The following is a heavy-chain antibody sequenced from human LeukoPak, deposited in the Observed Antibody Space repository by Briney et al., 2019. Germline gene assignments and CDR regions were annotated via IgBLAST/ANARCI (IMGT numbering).Heavy chain of an antibody. CDR2: IYTSGST. V-gene: IGHV4-4*07. J-gene: IGHJ4*02. D-gene: IGHD2-21*01. CDR1: GGSFSGYY. Sequence: SETLSLTCAVYGGSFSGYYWSWIRQPAGKGLEWIGRIYTSGSTNYNPSLKSRVTMSVDTSKNQFSLKLSSVTAADTAVYYCARDQASDYYDYWGQGTLVTVSS. CDR3: ARDQASDYYDY.